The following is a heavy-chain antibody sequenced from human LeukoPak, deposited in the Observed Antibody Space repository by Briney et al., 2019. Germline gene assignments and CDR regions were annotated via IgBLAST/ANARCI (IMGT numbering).Heavy chain of an antibody. J-gene: IGHJ4*02. CDR1: GFIFSSYS. CDR3: ATLSVVVVPAELN. D-gene: IGHD2-15*01. Sequence: GGSLRLSCAASGFIFSSYSMNWVRQAPGKGLEWVSFISTSSSYIYYADSVKGRFTISRDNAKNSLYLQMNSLRAEDTAVYYCATLSVVVVPAELNWGQGTLVTVSS. CDR2: ISTSSSYI. V-gene: IGHV3-21*04.